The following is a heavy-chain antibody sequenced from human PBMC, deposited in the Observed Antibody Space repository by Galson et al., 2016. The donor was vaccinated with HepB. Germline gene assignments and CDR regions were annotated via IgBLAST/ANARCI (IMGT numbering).Heavy chain of an antibody. V-gene: IGHV1-18*01. CDR2: IRTYNGKT. Sequence: SVKVSCKASGYTFSSYGINWVRQAPGHGLEWMGWIRTYNGKTNYEQNFKGRITMTTDTSTSTAYVELRTLRSDDTAVYYCARDISVRAAGLDYWGQGTLVTVSS. D-gene: IGHD3-10*01. CDR3: ARDISVRAAGLDY. CDR1: GYTFSSYG. J-gene: IGHJ4*02.